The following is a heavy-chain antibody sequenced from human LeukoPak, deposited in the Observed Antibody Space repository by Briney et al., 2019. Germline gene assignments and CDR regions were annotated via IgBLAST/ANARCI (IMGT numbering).Heavy chain of an antibody. D-gene: IGHD3-9*01. V-gene: IGHV1-69*05. CDR2: IIPIFGTA. J-gene: IGHJ3*02. Sequence: SVKVSCKASGYTFTGYYMHWVRQARGQGLEWMGGIIPIFGTANYAQKFQGRVTITTDESTSTAYMELSSLRSEDTAVYYCARNGKGPIDAFDIWGQGTMVTVSS. CDR1: GYTFTGYY. CDR3: ARNGKGPIDAFDI.